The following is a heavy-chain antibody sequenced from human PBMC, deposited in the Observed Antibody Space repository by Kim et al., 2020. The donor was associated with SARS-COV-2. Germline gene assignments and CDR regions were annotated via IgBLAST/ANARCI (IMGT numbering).Heavy chain of an antibody. D-gene: IGHD3-10*01. CDR3: AKDPHAVSRSSGRYYYYYGMDV. CDR2: ISYDGSNK. CDR1: GFTFSSYG. Sequence: GGSLRLSCAASGFTFSSYGMHWVRQAPGKGLEWVAVISYDGSNKYYADSVKGRFTISRDNSKNTLYLQMNSLRAEDTAVYYCAKDPHAVSRSSGRYYYYYGMDVWGQGATVTVSS. V-gene: IGHV3-30*18. J-gene: IGHJ6*01.